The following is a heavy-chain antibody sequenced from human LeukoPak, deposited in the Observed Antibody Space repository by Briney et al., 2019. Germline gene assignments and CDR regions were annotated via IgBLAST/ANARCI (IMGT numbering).Heavy chain of an antibody. D-gene: IGHD3-22*01. CDR2: IRYDGSNK. Sequence: GGSLRLSCAAAGFTFSSYGMHWVRQAPGKGLEWVAFIRYDGSNKYYADSVKGRFTISRDNSENTLYLQMNSLRAEDTAVYYCAKDATDYYDSSGYVGMWGQGTLVTVSS. J-gene: IGHJ4*02. CDR3: AKDATDYYDSSGYVGM. V-gene: IGHV3-30*02. CDR1: GFTFSSYG.